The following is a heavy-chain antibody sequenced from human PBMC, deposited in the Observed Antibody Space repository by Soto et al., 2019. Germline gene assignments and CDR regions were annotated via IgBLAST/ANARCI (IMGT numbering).Heavy chain of an antibody. J-gene: IGHJ4*01. CDR3: ARDWYSSSSEYYFDY. D-gene: IGHD6-6*01. CDR2: IIPIFGTA. Sequence: SVKVSCKASGCTFSSYAISWVRQAPGQGLEWMGGIIPIFGTANYAQKFQGRVTITADESTSTAYMELSSLRSEDTAVYYCARDWYSSSSEYYFDYWGHGTLVTVSS. V-gene: IGHV1-69*13. CDR1: GCTFSSYA.